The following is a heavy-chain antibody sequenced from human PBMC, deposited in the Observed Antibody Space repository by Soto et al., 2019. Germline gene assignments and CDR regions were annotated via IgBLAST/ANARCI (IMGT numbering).Heavy chain of an antibody. CDR2: FYYSGST. CDR1: GGSISSSSYY. V-gene: IGHV4-39*01. D-gene: IGHD3-3*01. J-gene: IGHJ4*02. CDR3: ARHFAIFGVVSYYFDY. Sequence: PSETLSLTCTVSGGSISSSSYYWGWIRQPPGKGLEWIGSFYYSGSTFYNPSLKSRVTISVDTSKNQFSLKLSSVTAADTAVYFCARHFAIFGVVSYYFDYWGQGTLVTVSS.